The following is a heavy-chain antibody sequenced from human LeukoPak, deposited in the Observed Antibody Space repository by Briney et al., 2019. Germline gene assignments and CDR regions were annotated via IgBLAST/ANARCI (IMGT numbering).Heavy chain of an antibody. J-gene: IGHJ4*02. V-gene: IGHV3-9*01. CDR2: ISWNSGSI. D-gene: IGHD3-3*01. Sequence: GGSLTLSCAASGFTFDDYAMHWVRQAPGKGLECVSGISWNSGSIGYADSVKGRFTISRDNAKNSLYLQMNSLRAEDTALYYCAKANWSALFDYWGQGTLVTVSS. CDR3: AKANWSALFDY. CDR1: GFTFDDYA.